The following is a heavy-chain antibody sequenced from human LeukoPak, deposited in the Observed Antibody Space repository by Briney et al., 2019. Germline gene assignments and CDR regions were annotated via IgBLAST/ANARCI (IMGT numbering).Heavy chain of an antibody. V-gene: IGHV3-23*01. CDR3: AKRYCTSISCYREIDS. J-gene: IGHJ4*02. CDR2: VNGGGGAT. CDR1: GFTFSSYA. Sequence: GGSLRLSCAASGFTFSSYAMTWVRQAPEKGLEWVSAVNGGGGATYYADSVKGRFTISRDNSKNTLYLQMNSLRAEDTAVYYCAKRYCTSISCYREIDSWGQGTLVTVSP. D-gene: IGHD2-2*02.